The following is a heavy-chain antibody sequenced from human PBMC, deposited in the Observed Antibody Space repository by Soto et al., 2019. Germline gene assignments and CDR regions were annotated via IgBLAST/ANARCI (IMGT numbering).Heavy chain of an antibody. Sequence: EVQLLESGGGLVQPGGPLRLSCAASGFTYTNYAITWFRQAPGKGLEWVSISSGSGSGGSTNYTDSVKSRFTISRDNSKNTLYLQMNSLRVEYTAVYYCAKDRDDYRNYVFDYWGQGNLVTVSS. D-gene: IGHD4-4*01. V-gene: IGHV3-23*01. J-gene: IGHJ4*02. CDR1: GFTYTNYA. CDR2: SSGSGSGGST. CDR3: AKDRDDYRNYVFDY.